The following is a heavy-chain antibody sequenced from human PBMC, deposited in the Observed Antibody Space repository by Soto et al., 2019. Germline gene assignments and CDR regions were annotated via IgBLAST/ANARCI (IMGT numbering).Heavy chain of an antibody. Sequence: SVKVSCKASGGTFSSYTISWVRQAPGQGLEWMGRIIPILGIANYAQKFQGRLTMTADESTSTVYMELSSLRSDDTAVYYCAREDKPGGYTPPGTSGFDSWGQGTLVTVSS. CDR1: GGTFSSYT. CDR3: AREDKPGGYTPPGTSGFDS. D-gene: IGHD5-12*01. CDR2: IIPILGIA. J-gene: IGHJ4*02. V-gene: IGHV1-69*04.